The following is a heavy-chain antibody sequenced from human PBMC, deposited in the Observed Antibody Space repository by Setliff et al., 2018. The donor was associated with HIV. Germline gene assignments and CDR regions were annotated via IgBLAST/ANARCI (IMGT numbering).Heavy chain of an antibody. CDR1: GDSISSNTYF. CDR2: IGSVYYSGRS. J-gene: IGHJ4*02. D-gene: IGHD3-10*01. V-gene: IGHV4-39*07. CDR3: ARALWFGELLTLALNRIDS. Sequence: PSETLSLTCTVSGDSISSNTYFWGWIRQPPGKGLEWIGSIGSVYYSGRSFSNPSLKSRVTMSLDTADQFSLRLRSVTAADTAVYYCARALWFGELLTLALNRIDSWGQGTQVTV.